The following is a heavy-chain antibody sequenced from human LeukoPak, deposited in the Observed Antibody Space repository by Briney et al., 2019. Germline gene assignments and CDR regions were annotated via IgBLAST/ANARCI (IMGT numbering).Heavy chain of an antibody. Sequence: SETLSLTCTVSGGSISSGGYYWSWIRQHPGKGLEWIGYIYYSGSTYYNPSLKSRVTISVDTSKNQFSLKLSSVTAADTAVYYRARGDGDYVENFDYWGQGTLVTVSS. CDR3: ARGDGDYVENFDY. CDR2: IYYSGST. CDR1: GGSISSGGYY. J-gene: IGHJ4*02. V-gene: IGHV4-31*03. D-gene: IGHD4-17*01.